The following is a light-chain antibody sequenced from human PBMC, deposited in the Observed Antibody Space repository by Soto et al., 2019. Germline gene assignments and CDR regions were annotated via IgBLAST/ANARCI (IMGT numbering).Light chain of an antibody. J-gene: IGKJ1*01. CDR1: QSIGNW. Sequence: DIQMTQSPSTLSGSVGDRVTITCRASQSIGNWLAWYQQKPGRAPKLLMYEASSLESGVPSRFSGSGSGTEFTLTISGLQPDDFATYHCQQYKSYPWTFGQGTKVDIK. CDR2: EAS. V-gene: IGKV1-5*03. CDR3: QQYKSYPWT.